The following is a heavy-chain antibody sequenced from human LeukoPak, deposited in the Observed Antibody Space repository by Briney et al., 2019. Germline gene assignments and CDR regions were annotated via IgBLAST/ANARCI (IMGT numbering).Heavy chain of an antibody. V-gene: IGHV3-21*01. D-gene: IGHD3-22*01. CDR3: ARDRSITMIVVVTRGYYYYGMDV. CDR1: GFTFSTYS. CDR2: ISSSSTHI. Sequence: GGSLRLSCAASGFTFSTYSMNWVRQAPGKGLEWVSFISSSSTHIYYADSLRGRFTISGDNAKNSLYLQMNSLRAEDTAVYYCARDRSITMIVVVTRGYYYYGMDVWGQGTTVTVSS. J-gene: IGHJ6*02.